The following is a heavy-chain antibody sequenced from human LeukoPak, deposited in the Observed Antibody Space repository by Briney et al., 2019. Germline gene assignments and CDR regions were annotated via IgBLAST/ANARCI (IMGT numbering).Heavy chain of an antibody. CDR2: VSSSSTYI. CDR1: GFTFSHHS. V-gene: IGHV3-21*01. CDR3: AGAADGDSFNL. J-gene: IGHJ3*01. Sequence: GGSLRLSCAASGFTFSHHSMFWVRRAPGKGLEWVSFVSSSSTYISYADSVKGRFTISRDDAKNSLSLEMNSLRSEDTALYHCAGAADGDSFNLWGQGTMVTVSS.